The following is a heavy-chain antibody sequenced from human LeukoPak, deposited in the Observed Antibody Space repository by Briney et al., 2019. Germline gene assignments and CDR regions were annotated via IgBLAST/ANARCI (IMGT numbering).Heavy chain of an antibody. CDR2: INPGGSSI. Sequence: GRSLRLSCAAFGFTFSSYWMHWVRQVPGKGLVWVARINPGGSSITYADSVKGRFTISRDNAKNTLYLQMDSLRAEDTGVYYCARSKQADDYWGQGTLVTVSS. CDR1: GFTFSSYW. J-gene: IGHJ4*02. V-gene: IGHV3-74*01. CDR3: ARSKQADDY.